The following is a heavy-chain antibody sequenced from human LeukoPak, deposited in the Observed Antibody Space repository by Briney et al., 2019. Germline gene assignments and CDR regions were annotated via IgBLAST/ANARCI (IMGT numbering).Heavy chain of an antibody. CDR2: ISYDGSNK. CDR3: ARDYRLYCNNGVCYASHYYGMDV. Sequence: GGSLRLSCAASGFTFSSYAMHWVRQAPGKGLEWVAVISYDGSNKYYADYVRGRFSISRDNSKKTLYLQMNSLRAEDTAVYYCARDYRLYCNNGVCYASHYYGMDVWGQGTTVTVSS. J-gene: IGHJ6*02. D-gene: IGHD2-8*01. V-gene: IGHV3-30-3*01. CDR1: GFTFSSYA.